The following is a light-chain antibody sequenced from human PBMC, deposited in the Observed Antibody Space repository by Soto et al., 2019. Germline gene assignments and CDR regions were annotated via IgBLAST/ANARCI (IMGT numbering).Light chain of an antibody. CDR3: QSYASSLSGYVV. V-gene: IGLV1-40*01. CDR2: GNS. J-gene: IGLJ2*01. Sequence: QSVLTQPPSVSGAPGQTATISCTGSPSNIGAGFDVHWYQQLPGTAPKVLIYGNSYRPSGVPDRFSASKSGTSASLAITGIQVEDEDEYYCQSYASSLSGYVVFGGGTKLTVL. CDR1: PSNIGAGFD.